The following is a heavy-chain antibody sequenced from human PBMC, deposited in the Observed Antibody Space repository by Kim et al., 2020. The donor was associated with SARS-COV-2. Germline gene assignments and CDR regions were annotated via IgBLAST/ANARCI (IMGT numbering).Heavy chain of an antibody. J-gene: IGHJ4*02. CDR1: GGSISSSSYY. CDR3: AVSIAVAGTPY. V-gene: IGHV4-39*01. Sequence: SETLSLTCTVSGGSISSSSYYWGWIRQPPGKGLEWIGSIYYSGSTYYNPSLKSRVTISVDTSKNQFSLKLSSVTAADTAVYYCAVSIAVAGTPYWGQGTLVTVSS. D-gene: IGHD6-19*01. CDR2: IYYSGST.